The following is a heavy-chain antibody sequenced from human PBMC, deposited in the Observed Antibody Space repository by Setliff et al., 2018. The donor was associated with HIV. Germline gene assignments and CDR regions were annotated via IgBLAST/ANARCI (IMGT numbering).Heavy chain of an antibody. CDR1: GYSISSSNW. V-gene: IGHV4-28*01. CDR2: INHNELT. D-gene: IGHD3-22*01. J-gene: IGHJ3*02. Sequence: NPSETLSLTCVVSGYSISSSNWWGWIRQPPGKGLEWIGYINHNELTYYNPSLKSRIIMSVDTSKKQLSLKLSSVTAVDTAVYFCARISNGFEPNAFDTWGLGTMVTVS. CDR3: ARISNGFEPNAFDT.